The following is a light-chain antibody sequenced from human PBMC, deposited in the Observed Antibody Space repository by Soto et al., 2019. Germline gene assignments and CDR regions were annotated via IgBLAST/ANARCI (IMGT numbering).Light chain of an antibody. CDR2: GAS. V-gene: IGKV3-20*01. CDR1: QSVSSSH. Sequence: EIVMTQSPATLSVSPGERATLSCSSSQSVSSSHLAWYQQKPGQAPRLLISGASSRATGIPDRFTGSGSGTNFTLTISRLEPEDFAVYYCQQYGSSPRTFGQGTKVDIK. CDR3: QQYGSSPRT. J-gene: IGKJ1*01.